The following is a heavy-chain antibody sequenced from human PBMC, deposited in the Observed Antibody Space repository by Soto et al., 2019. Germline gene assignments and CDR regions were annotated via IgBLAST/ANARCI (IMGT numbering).Heavy chain of an antibody. CDR2: IWYDGSNK. J-gene: IGHJ4*02. Sequence: QVQLVECGGGVVQPGRSLRLSCAASGFTFSSYGMHWVRQAPGKGLEWVAVIWYDGSNKYYADSVKGRFTISRDNSKNTLYLQMNSLRVEDTAVYYCARDRYSSGWYDLDYWGQGTLVSVSS. V-gene: IGHV3-33*01. CDR3: ARDRYSSGWYDLDY. CDR1: GFTFSSYG. D-gene: IGHD6-19*01.